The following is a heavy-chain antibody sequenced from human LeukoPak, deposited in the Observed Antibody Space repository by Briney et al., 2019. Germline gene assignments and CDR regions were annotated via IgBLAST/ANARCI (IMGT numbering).Heavy chain of an antibody. V-gene: IGHV4-59*08. CDR3: ASFDRAAYGYADY. Sequence: SETLSLTCTLAARSINIYYWRWIRQPPGKGLEWIGFISYSGTTTYNPSLKSRLTISVETSKSQFYLMVRPVTAADTAVYYCASFDRAAYGYADYWGQGTLVTVSS. CDR2: ISYSGTT. CDR1: ARSINIYY. J-gene: IGHJ4*02. D-gene: IGHD5-18*01.